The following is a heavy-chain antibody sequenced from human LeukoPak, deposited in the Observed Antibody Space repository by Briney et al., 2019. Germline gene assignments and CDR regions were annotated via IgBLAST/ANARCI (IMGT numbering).Heavy chain of an antibody. CDR1: GYTFTSYD. J-gene: IGHJ5*02. CDR2: MNPNSGNT. D-gene: IGHD6-19*01. V-gene: IGHV1-8*01. CDR3: ARAVSGWYNWFDP. Sequence: GASVKVSCKASGYTFTSYDINWARQATGQGLEWMGWMNPNSGNTGYAQKFQGRVTMTRNTSISTAYMELSSLRSEDTAVYYCARAVSGWYNWFDPWGQGTLVTVSS.